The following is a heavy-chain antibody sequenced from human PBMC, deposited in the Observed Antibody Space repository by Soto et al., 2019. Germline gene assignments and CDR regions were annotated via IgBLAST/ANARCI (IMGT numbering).Heavy chain of an antibody. CDR1: GFAVSSSY. CDR2: TYTDGST. D-gene: IGHD1-20*01. J-gene: IGHJ6*02. CDR3: ARDPPITSDYALDV. Sequence: GGSLRLSCAASGFAVSSSYVMWVRQAPGKGLECISVTYTDGSTHYADSVKDQFTISRDDSRNTLYLQMNSLRAEDTAVYYCARDPPITSDYALDVWGQGTAVTVSS. V-gene: IGHV3-53*01.